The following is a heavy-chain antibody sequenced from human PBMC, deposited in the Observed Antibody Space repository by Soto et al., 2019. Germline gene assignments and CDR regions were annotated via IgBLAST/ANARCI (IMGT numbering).Heavy chain of an antibody. Sequence: EVQLVESGGGLVQPGRSLRLSCAASGFTFDDYAMHWVRQAPGKGLEWVSGISWNSGSIGYADSVKGRFTISRDNAKNSLYLQMNSLRAEDTALYYCAKPPNPLRVYDSSAPGAFDIWGQGTMVTVSS. D-gene: IGHD3-22*01. CDR3: AKPPNPLRVYDSSAPGAFDI. CDR2: ISWNSGSI. J-gene: IGHJ3*02. CDR1: GFTFDDYA. V-gene: IGHV3-9*01.